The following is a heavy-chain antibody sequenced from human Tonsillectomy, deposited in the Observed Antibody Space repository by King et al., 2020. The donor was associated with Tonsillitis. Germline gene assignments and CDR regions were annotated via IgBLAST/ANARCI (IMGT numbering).Heavy chain of an antibody. Sequence: QLQESGPGLVKPSETLSLTCTVSGGSISSYYWSWIRQPPGKGLEWIGYIYYSGSTNYNPSLQSRVTLSVDTSKNQFSLKLGSVSAADTAVYYFARDGYDILTGYRRIDYWGQGTLVTVSS. J-gene: IGHJ4*02. V-gene: IGHV4-59*01. D-gene: IGHD3-9*01. CDR1: GGSISSYY. CDR2: IYYSGST. CDR3: ARDGYDILTGYRRIDY.